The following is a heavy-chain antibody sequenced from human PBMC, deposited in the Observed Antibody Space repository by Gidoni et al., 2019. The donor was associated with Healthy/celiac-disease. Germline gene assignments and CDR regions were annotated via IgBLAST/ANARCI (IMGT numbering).Heavy chain of an antibody. CDR1: GFTFSSYG. V-gene: IGHV3-30*03. CDR2: ISYDGSNK. Sequence: QVQLVESGGGVVQPGRSLRLSCAASGFTFSSYGMPWVRQAPGKGLEWVAVISYDGSNKYYADSVKGRFTISRDNSKNTLYLQMNSLRAEDTAVYYCAILGIAAAEADYWGQGTLVTVSS. CDR3: AILGIAAAEADY. J-gene: IGHJ4*02. D-gene: IGHD6-13*01.